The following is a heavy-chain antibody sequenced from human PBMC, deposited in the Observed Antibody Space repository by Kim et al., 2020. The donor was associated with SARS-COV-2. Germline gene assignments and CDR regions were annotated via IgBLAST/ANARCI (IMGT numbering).Heavy chain of an antibody. D-gene: IGHD2-2*01. CDR2: MHYSGNT. CDR3: ARMYDYAPY. J-gene: IGHJ4*02. Sequence: SETLSLTCSVSGSSMNENYWSWIRQSPGKGLGWIGHMHYSGNTNYNPSLKSRVTMSLDTSRNQFSLKLRSVTAADTAVYYCARMYDYAPYWGQGALVTVS. CDR1: GSSMNENY. V-gene: IGHV4-59*13.